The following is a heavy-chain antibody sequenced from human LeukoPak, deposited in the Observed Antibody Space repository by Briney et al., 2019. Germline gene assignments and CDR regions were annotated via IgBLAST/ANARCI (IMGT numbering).Heavy chain of an antibody. V-gene: IGHV4-59*01. Sequence: SETLSLTCTVSGGSISSYYWGWIRQPPGKGLEWIGYIYYSGSTNYNPSLKSRVTISVDTSKNQFSLKLSSVTAADTAVYYCARATVADYYFDYWGQGTLVTVSS. CDR2: IYYSGST. CDR1: GGSISSYY. J-gene: IGHJ4*02. CDR3: ARATVADYYFDY. D-gene: IGHD2-15*01.